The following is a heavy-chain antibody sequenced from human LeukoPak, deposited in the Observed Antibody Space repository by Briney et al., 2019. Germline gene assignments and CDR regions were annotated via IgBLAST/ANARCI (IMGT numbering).Heavy chain of an antibody. V-gene: IGHV1-18*01. D-gene: IGHD2-21*01. Sequence: ASVKVSCKASGYTFTSYGISWVRQAPGQGLEWMGWISAYNGNTNYAQKLQGRVTMTTDTSTSTAYMELRSLRSDDTAVYYCARSHLWGYVGKPNWFDPWGQGTLVTVSS. CDR3: ARSHLWGYVGKPNWFDP. CDR1: GYTFTSYG. CDR2: ISAYNGNT. J-gene: IGHJ5*02.